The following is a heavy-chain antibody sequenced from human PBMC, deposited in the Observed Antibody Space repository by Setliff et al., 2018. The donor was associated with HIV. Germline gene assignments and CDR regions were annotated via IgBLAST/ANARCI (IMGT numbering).Heavy chain of an antibody. Sequence: GASVKVSCKASGHTFTSYAMNWVRQAPGQGLEWMGWINPTTGNPTYARGFTGRFAFSWDTSVSTAYLQISSLQAEDTAVYYCARSRLFFGVVTFDYWGQGTLVTVSS. J-gene: IGHJ4*02. CDR2: INPTTGNP. V-gene: IGHV7-4-1*02. CDR3: ARSRLFFGVVTFDY. D-gene: IGHD3-3*01. CDR1: GHTFTSYA.